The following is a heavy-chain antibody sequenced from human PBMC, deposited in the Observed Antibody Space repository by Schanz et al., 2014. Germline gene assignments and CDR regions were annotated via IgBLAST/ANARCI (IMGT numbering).Heavy chain of an antibody. Sequence: QVQLVQSWAEVKGPGASVKVSCTASGYTLKNYGISWVRQAPGQGPEWIGWISGYTGDTKYAQKFQHRVNMTTDRTTSTVYMELRSLRFDDTAVYFCARDNGRIPAANSFDYWGQGTRVTVSS. V-gene: IGHV1-18*01. J-gene: IGHJ4*02. CDR2: ISGYTGDT. CDR3: ARDNGRIPAANSFDY. D-gene: IGHD1-26*01. CDR1: GYTLKNYG.